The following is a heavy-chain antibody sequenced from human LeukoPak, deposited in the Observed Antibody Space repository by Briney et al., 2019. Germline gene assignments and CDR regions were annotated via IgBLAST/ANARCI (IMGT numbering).Heavy chain of an antibody. J-gene: IGHJ4*02. CDR1: GLIASSNY. V-gene: IGHV3-53*01. CDR3: ATGGRSGMAFDF. D-gene: IGHD5-24*01. CDR2: IYGGGNT. Sequence: GGSLTLSCSFSGLIASSNYMAWVRQAPGKGLQWISFIYGGGNTLYADSVMGRFSISRDNSKTTLYLQMNSLRAEDTVVYYCATGGRSGMAFDFWGQGTLVTVSS.